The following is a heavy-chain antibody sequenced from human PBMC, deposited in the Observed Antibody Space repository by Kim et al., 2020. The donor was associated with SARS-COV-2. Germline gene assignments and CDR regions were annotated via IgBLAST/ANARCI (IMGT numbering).Heavy chain of an antibody. J-gene: IGHJ4*02. CDR3: ARGGYCSGGSCYPADFDY. Sequence: KSRVTISVDTSKNQFCLKLSAVTAADTAVYYCARGGYCSGGSCYPADFDYWGQGTRVTVSS. V-gene: IGHV4-34*01. D-gene: IGHD2-15*01.